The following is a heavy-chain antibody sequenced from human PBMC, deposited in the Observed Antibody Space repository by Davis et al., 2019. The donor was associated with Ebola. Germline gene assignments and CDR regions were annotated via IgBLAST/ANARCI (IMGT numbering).Heavy chain of an antibody. D-gene: IGHD3-16*01. CDR3: AREGRWGRFDP. V-gene: IGHV4-30-4*01. J-gene: IGHJ5*02. Sequence: MLSETLSLTCTVSGGSISSGDYYWSWIRQPPGKGLEWIGYIYYSGSTYYNPSLKSRVTISVDTSKNQFSLKLSSVTAADTAVYYCAREGRWGRFDPWGQGTLVTVSS. CDR2: IYYSGST. CDR1: GGSISSGDYY.